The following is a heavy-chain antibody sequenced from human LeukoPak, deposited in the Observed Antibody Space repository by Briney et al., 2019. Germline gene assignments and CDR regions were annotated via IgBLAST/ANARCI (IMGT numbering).Heavy chain of an antibody. Sequence: SETLSLTCTVSGGSISSSSYYWGWIRQPPGKGLEWIGQIYHSGGANYNPSLRSRVTISIDTSKNQLSLRLSSVTAADTAVYYCARHGSYCFDSWGQGTLVTVSS. CDR1: GGSISSSSYY. CDR2: IYHSGGA. D-gene: IGHD3-10*01. V-gene: IGHV4-39*01. J-gene: IGHJ4*02. CDR3: ARHGSYCFDS.